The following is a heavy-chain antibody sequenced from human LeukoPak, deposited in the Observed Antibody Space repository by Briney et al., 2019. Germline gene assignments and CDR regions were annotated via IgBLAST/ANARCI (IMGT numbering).Heavy chain of an antibody. J-gene: IGHJ4*02. V-gene: IGHV4-34*01. Sequence: SETLSLTCAVYGGSFRGYYWSWIRQPPGKGLEWIGEINHSGSTNYNPSLKSRVTISVDTSKNQFSLKLSSVTAADTAVYYCARARELNPNDYWGQGTLVTVSS. D-gene: IGHD1-1*01. CDR2: INHSGST. CDR1: GGSFRGYY. CDR3: ARARELNPNDY.